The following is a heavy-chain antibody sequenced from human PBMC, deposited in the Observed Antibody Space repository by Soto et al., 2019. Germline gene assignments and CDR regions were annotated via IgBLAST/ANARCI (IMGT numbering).Heavy chain of an antibody. CDR1: GGSISSSSYY. Sequence: SETLSLTCTVSGGSISSSSYYWGWIRQPPGKGLEWIGSIYYSGSTYYNPSLKSRVTISVDTSKNQFSLKLSSVTAADTAVYYCAREATEGDSSSSLVDPWGQGTLVTVSS. J-gene: IGHJ5*02. CDR3: AREATEGDSSSSLVDP. D-gene: IGHD6-6*01. CDR2: IYYSGST. V-gene: IGHV4-39*01.